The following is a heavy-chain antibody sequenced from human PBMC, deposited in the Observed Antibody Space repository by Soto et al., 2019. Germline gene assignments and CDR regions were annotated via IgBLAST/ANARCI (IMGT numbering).Heavy chain of an antibody. Sequence: SETLSLTCTVSGCSISRGGYYWSWIRQHPGKGLEWIGYIYYSGSTYYNPSLKSRVTISVDTSKNQFSLKLSSVTAADTAVYYCARSDYSNDYDYWGQGTLVT. CDR2: IYYSGST. CDR3: ARSDYSNDYDY. D-gene: IGHD4-4*01. CDR1: GCSISRGGYY. V-gene: IGHV4-31*03. J-gene: IGHJ4*02.